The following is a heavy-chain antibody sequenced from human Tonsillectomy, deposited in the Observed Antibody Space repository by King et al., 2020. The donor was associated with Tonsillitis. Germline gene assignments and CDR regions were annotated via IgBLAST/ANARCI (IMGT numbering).Heavy chain of an antibody. V-gene: IGHV1-18*04. CDR3: TRADDSSGYYNAFDI. D-gene: IGHD3-22*01. J-gene: IGHJ3*02. CDR2: ISPYNGNA. CDR1: GYTFTSYA. Sequence: VQLVESGAEVKKPGASVKVSCQASGYTFTSYAINWVRQAPGQGVEWMGWISPYNGNANYAQKLQGRVTMTTDTSTNTAYMELRSLRSDDTAVYYCTRADDSSGYYNAFDIWGQGTVVTVSS.